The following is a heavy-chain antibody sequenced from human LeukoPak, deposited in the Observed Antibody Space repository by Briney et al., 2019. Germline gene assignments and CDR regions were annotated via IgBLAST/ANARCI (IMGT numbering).Heavy chain of an antibody. CDR3: ARDYASNALDI. J-gene: IGHJ3*02. D-gene: IGHD2-2*01. CDR2: MNEDGSTK. CDR1: GFSFSSSW. V-gene: IGHV3-7*01. Sequence: GGSLRLSCAASGFSFSSSWMTWVRQAPGKGLEWVANMNEDGSTKNYVDSVKGRSTISRDNAQNSLFLQISSLRAEDTAVYYCARDYASNALDIWGQGTMVTVSS.